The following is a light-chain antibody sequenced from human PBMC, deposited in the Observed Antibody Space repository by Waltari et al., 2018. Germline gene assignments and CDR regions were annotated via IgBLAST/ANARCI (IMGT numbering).Light chain of an antibody. J-gene: IGKJ1*01. CDR3: HQRSLWPWT. CDR2: DAS. CDR1: QTVSTY. V-gene: IGKV3-11*01. Sequence: IVLTQSPAPLSLSPGEIATLSCRASQTVSTYLAWFQQKPGQAPRLLIYDASNRAPGIPARFSGSGSGTDFSLTISSLEPEDFAVYYCHQRSLWPWTFGQGTKVAIK.